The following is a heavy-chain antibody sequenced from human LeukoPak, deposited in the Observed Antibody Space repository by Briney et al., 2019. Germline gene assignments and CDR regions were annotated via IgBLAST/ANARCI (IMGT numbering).Heavy chain of an antibody. V-gene: IGHV1-18*01. CDR1: GYTFTSYG. CDR2: ISAYNGNT. Sequence: HRASAKVSCKASGYTFTSYGISWVRQAPGQGLECMGWISAYNGNTNYAQKLQGRVTMATETTTSTAYMELSSLRSDDTAVYYCTKSPKTYSPGDVWGKGTTVTVSS. D-gene: IGHD3-16*01. J-gene: IGHJ6*04. CDR3: TKSPKTYSPGDV.